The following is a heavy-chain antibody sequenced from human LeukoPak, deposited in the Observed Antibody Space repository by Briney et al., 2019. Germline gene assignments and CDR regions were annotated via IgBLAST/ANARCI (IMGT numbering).Heavy chain of an antibody. V-gene: IGHV3-23*01. J-gene: IGHJ6*02. Sequence: GGSLRLSCAASGFTFSRFVMSWVRQTPGKGLEWVSSISGNGEETYYADSVKGRFTISRDTSENTLYLQMNSLRAEDTAVYYCARDRYGDHDYYYGMDVWGQGTTVTVSS. CDR2: ISGNGEET. CDR1: GFTFSRFV. CDR3: ARDRYGDHDYYYGMDV. D-gene: IGHD4-17*01.